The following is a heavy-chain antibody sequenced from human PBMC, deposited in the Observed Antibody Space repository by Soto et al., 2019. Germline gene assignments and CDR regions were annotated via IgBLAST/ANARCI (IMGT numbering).Heavy chain of an antibody. CDR1: GFSFSSYG. V-gene: IGHV3-33*08. CDR3: ARDVRMDV. D-gene: IGHD3-10*02. CDR2: IWDDGSNK. Sequence: QVQLVESGGGVVYPGRSLRLSCTASGFSFSSYGVHWVRQAPGKGLEWVAVIWDDGSNKYYADSVKGRFIISRDNSKNTLYLQMNSLGAEDTAVYYCARDVRMDVWGQGTTVTVSS. J-gene: IGHJ6*02.